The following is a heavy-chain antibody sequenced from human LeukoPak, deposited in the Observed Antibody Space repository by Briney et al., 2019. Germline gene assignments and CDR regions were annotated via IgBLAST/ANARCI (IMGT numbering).Heavy chain of an antibody. J-gene: IGHJ4*02. CDR2: INSDGSST. D-gene: IGHD3-3*01. V-gene: IGHV3-74*01. CDR1: GFTFSSYW. Sequence: PGGSLRLSCAASGFTFSSYWMHWVRQAPGKGLVWVSRINSDGSSTSYADSVKGRFTISRDNAKNTLYLQMNSLRAEDTAVYYCARCSRYYDFWSGYNYWGQGTLVTVSS. CDR3: ARCSRYYDFWSGYNY.